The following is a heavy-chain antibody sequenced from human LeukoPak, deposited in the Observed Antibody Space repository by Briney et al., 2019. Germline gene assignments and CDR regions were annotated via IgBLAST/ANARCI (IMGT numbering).Heavy chain of an antibody. V-gene: IGHV3-48*03. CDR2: INSSGSTI. CDR3: AREIRDFDI. Sequence: GGSLRLSCAASGFTFSSYEMKWVRQAPGKGLVWVSYINSSGSTIYYADSVKGRFTISRDNAKNSLYLQMNSLRAEDSAVYDCAREIRDFDIWGQGTMVTVSS. CDR1: GFTFSSYE. J-gene: IGHJ3*02.